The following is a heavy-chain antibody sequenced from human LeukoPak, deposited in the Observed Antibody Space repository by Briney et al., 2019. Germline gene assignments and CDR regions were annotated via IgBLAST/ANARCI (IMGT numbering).Heavy chain of an antibody. CDR2: ISGSGGIT. CDR1: GFTLNNYA. J-gene: IGHJ4*02. Sequence: GGSLRLSCGVSGFTLNNYAMNWVRQAPGEGLEWVSSISGSGGITYYADSVKGRFTISRDNSKNTLYLQMNSLRAEDTAIYYCAKGVWADNWGQGTLVTVSS. D-gene: IGHD7-27*01. V-gene: IGHV3-23*01. CDR3: AKGVWADN.